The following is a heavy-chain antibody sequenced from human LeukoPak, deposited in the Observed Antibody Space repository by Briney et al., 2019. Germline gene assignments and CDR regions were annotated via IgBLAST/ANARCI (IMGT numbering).Heavy chain of an antibody. Sequence: GGSLRLSCAASGFTFSSYAMHWVRQAPGKGLEWVAVISYDGSNKYYADSVKGRFTISRDNSKNTLYLQMNSLRAEDTAVYYCARSIDIDYWGQGTLVTVSS. CDR1: GFTFSSYA. CDR3: ARSIDIDY. J-gene: IGHJ4*02. CDR2: ISYDGSNK. D-gene: IGHD2-21*01. V-gene: IGHV3-30*04.